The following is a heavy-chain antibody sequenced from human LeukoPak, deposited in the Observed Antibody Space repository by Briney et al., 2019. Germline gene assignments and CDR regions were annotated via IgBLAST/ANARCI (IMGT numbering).Heavy chain of an antibody. CDR1: GYTFTAYY. V-gene: IGHV1-2*02. J-gene: IGHJ3*01. CDR2: INPNSGGT. D-gene: IGHD4-23*01. CDR3: ARDGGFDL. Sequence: ASVKVSCKASGYTFTAYYMHWVRQAPGQGREWMGWINPNSGGTNFAQNFQGRVTMTRDTSISTTYMELSSLRSDGTAVYSCARDGGFDLWGQGPMVTVSS.